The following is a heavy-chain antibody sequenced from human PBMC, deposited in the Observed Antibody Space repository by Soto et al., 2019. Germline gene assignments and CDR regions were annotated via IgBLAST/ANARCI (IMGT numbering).Heavy chain of an antibody. V-gene: IGHV3-33*03. CDR3: ASSSRVRTPLAIYY. J-gene: IGHJ4*02. CDR2: IWHDGSNK. D-gene: IGHD3-10*01. CDR1: GFSFSNYG. Sequence: PGGSLRLSCTASGFSFSNYGMHWVRQAPGKGLEWVAVIWHDGSNKYYVDSVKGRFTISRDNSKNTLSLQMNSLRVVDTAMYYCASSSRVRTPLAIYYWAQGDPVPVSA.